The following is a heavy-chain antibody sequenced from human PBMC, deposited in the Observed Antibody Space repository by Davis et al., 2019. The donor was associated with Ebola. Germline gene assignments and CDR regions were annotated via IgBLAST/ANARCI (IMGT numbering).Heavy chain of an antibody. CDR3: ARDRNYQPTDP. J-gene: IGHJ5*02. CDR2: IGGSGDST. Sequence: PGGSLRLSCAASGFTFSSYAMSWVRQAPGKGLEWVSAIGGSGDSTSYADPVKGRFTISRDNARNIVYLQMNSLRVEDTGVYYCARDRNYQPTDPWGQGTLVTVTS. V-gene: IGHV3-23*01. D-gene: IGHD1-7*01. CDR1: GFTFSSYA.